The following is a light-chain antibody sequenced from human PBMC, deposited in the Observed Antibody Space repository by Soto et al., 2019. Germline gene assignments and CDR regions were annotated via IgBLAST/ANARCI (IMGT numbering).Light chain of an antibody. J-gene: IGKJ1*01. CDR1: QSVSGH. V-gene: IGKV3-15*01. CDR3: QQYNNWPRT. CDR2: GAS. Sequence: EIVMTQSPATLSVSPGERVTLSCRASQSVSGHLAWYQQKPGQAPRLIISGASTRATGIPARFSGSGSGTELTLTISSLQSEDFAVYYCQQYNNWPRTFGQGTKVDIK.